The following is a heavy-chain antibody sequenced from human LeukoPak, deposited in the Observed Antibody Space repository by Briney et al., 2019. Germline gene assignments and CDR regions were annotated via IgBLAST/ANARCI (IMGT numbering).Heavy chain of an antibody. CDR3: ARDPPSDFGNFDY. D-gene: IGHD3-3*01. CDR1: GFTFSSYW. J-gene: IGHJ4*02. V-gene: IGHV3-7*01. Sequence: GGSLRLSCVASGFTFSSYWMSWVRQAPGKGLEWVANIKQDGSEKYYVDSVKGRFTISRDNAKNSLYLQMNSLRAEDTAVYYCARDPPSDFGNFDYWGQGTLVTVSS. CDR2: IKQDGSEK.